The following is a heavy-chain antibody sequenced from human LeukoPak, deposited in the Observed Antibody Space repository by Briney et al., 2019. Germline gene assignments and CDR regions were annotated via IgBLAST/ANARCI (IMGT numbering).Heavy chain of an antibody. D-gene: IGHD5-18*01. CDR2: IRSKAYRGTT. J-gene: IGHJ6*02. CDR3: SRGPIQLWVHNGVDV. CDR1: GFNFGDHA. Sequence: GGSLRLSCTTSGFNFGDHAMTWVRQAPGKGLEGVGFIRSKAYRGTTEYAASVKGRFTISRDDSKSVVYLQMNSLKSEDTAVYYCSRGPIQLWVHNGVDVWGQGTTVTVSS. V-gene: IGHV3-49*04.